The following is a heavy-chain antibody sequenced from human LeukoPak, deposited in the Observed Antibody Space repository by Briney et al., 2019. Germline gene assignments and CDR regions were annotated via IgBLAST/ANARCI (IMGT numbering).Heavy chain of an antibody. CDR3: ASQREAGAFDY. Sequence: SETLSLTCAVYGGSFSGYYWSWIRQPPGKGLEWIGSIYYSGSSYYKPSLKSRVTISVDTSKNQFSLKLSSVTAADTAVYYCASQREAGAFDYWGQGTLVTVSS. CDR1: GGSFSGYY. D-gene: IGHD6-19*01. CDR2: IYYSGSS. J-gene: IGHJ4*02. V-gene: IGHV4-34*01.